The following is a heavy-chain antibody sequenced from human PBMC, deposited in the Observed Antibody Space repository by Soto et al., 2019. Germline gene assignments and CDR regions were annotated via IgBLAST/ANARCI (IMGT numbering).Heavy chain of an antibody. J-gene: IGHJ5*02. Sequence: EVQLVESGGGLVQPGGSLRLSCAASGFIFSDSWMSWVRQSPGRGLEWVTNINEDGSQQYYVASVKGRFTISRDNARQSVYLQMNSLRVEDTAVYFCVRGRSPENPWGQGTVVTVSS. CDR3: VRGRSPENP. V-gene: IGHV3-7*03. CDR2: INEDGSQQ. CDR1: GFIFSDSW.